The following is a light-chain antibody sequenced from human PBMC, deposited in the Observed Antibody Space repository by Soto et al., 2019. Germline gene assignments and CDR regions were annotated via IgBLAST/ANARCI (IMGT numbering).Light chain of an antibody. Sequence: EIAMTQSPATLSVSLGERATLSCRASQCISNNLAWYQQRPGQAPSLLIYGASTRATGVPARFSGSGSGTDLLLSISGLQSEDSAVYYCQQYNHWSSITFGQGTRLEIK. CDR3: QQYNHWSSIT. V-gene: IGKV3-15*01. CDR2: GAS. CDR1: QCISNN. J-gene: IGKJ5*01.